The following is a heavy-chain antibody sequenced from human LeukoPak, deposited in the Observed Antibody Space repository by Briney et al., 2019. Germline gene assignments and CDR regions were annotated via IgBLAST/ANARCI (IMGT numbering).Heavy chain of an antibody. J-gene: IGHJ5*02. CDR3: ARGPHYYYDSSGYSWFDP. V-gene: IGHV4-39*01. CDR1: GGSISSSSYY. D-gene: IGHD3-22*01. Sequence: PSETLSLTCTVSGGSISSSSYYWGWIRQPPGKGLEWIGSFYYSGNTYYNPSLKSRVTISVDTSKNQFSLKLSSVTASDTAVYYCARGPHYYYDSSGYSWFDPWGQGTLVTVSS. CDR2: FYYSGNT.